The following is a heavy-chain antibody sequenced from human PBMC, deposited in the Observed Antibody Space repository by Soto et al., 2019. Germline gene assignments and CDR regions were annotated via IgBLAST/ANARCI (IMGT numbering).Heavy chain of an antibody. CDR3: ARDGWLVPMIGPFGFDP. Sequence: QVQLQESGPGLVKPSETLSLTCTVSGGSITSDYWSWIRQSPGKGLEWIAFIFYTGITNYNPSLMSRVTISVDTSKNQCSRMLNAVTAADKAVDYCARDGWLVPMIGPFGFDPWGQGTLVTVSS. CDR1: GGSITSDY. CDR2: IFYTGIT. V-gene: IGHV4-59*01. D-gene: IGHD6-19*01. J-gene: IGHJ5*02.